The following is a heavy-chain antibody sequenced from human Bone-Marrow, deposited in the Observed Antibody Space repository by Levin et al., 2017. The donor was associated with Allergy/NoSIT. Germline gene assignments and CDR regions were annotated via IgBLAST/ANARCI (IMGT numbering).Heavy chain of an antibody. V-gene: IGHV5-51*01. CDR1: EYSFNTYW. Sequence: GESLRISCKASEYSFNTYWIGWVRQMPGKGLEWMGIIYPGDSDTRYSPSFQGQVTISADKSTATAYLQWNSLRTSDSAMYFCARLGNWNPYYFDNWGQGTLVTVSS. D-gene: IGHD1-1*01. J-gene: IGHJ4*02. CDR3: ARLGNWNPYYFDN. CDR2: IYPGDSDT.